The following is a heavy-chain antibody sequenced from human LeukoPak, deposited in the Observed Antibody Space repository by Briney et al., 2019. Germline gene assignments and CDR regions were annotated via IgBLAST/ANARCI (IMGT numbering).Heavy chain of an antibody. CDR2: ISGSGGST. V-gene: IGHV3-23*01. CDR1: GFTFSSYA. CDR3: AKGPQNYYDSSGYYRYFDY. J-gene: IGHJ4*02. D-gene: IGHD3-22*01. Sequence: GGSLRLSCAASGFTFSSYAMSWVRQAPGKGLEWVSVISGSGGSTYYADSVKGRFTISRDNSKNTLYLQMNSLRAEDTAVYYCAKGPQNYYDSSGYYRYFDYWGQGTLVTVSS.